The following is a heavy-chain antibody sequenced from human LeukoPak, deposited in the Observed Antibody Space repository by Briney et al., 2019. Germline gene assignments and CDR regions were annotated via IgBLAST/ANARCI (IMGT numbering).Heavy chain of an antibody. V-gene: IGHV3-15*01. CDR2: IRREIDCLTT. Sequence: PSETLSLTCAVSGVSISSRNWWSGVRQAPGEGLGWVGRIRREIDCLTTEYAAPVKGRFIISRDDSKNTLFLQVNSLKTEDTAVYYCATGYSGSFEYWGQGTVVTVSS. CDR1: GVSISSRNW. CDR3: ATGYSGSFEY. J-gene: IGHJ4*03. D-gene: IGHD5-12*01.